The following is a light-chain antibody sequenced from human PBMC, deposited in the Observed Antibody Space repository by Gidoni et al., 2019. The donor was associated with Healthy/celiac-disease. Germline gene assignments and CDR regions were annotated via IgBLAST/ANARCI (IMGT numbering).Light chain of an antibody. J-gene: IGLJ3*02. CDR3: SSYTSSSNWV. CDR1: SSDFGGYNY. V-gene: IGLV2-14*01. CDR2: DVS. Sequence: HSPLPHPPPGFGSPGQAITISCTGTSSDFGGYNYVSWYQQHPGKAPKLMIYDVSNRPSGVSNRFSGSKSGNTASLTISGLQAEDEADYYCSSYTSSSNWVFGGGTKLTVL.